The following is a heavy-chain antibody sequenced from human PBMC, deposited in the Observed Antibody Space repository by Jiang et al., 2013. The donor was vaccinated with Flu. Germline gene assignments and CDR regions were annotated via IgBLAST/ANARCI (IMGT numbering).Heavy chain of an antibody. CDR3: ARDRRYYDFWSGHPPGAFDI. CDR2: ISYDGSNK. J-gene: IGHJ3*02. D-gene: IGHD3-3*01. Sequence: LVESGGGVVQPGRSLRLSCAASGFTFSSYAMHWVRQAPGKGLEWVAVISYDGSNKYYADSVKGRFTISRDNSKNTLYLQMNSLRAEDTAVYYCARDRRYYDFWSGHPPGAFDIWGQGTMVTVSS. V-gene: IGHV3-30-3*01. CDR1: GFTFSSYA.